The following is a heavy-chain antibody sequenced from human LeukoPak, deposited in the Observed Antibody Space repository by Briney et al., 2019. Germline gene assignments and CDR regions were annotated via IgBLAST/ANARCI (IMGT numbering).Heavy chain of an antibody. V-gene: IGHV1-69*13. J-gene: IGHJ3*02. CDR1: GGTFSSYA. CDR2: NIPIFGTA. CDR3: ARLGLVRGVIAGSGAFDI. D-gene: IGHD3-10*01. Sequence: GASVKVSCKASGGTFSSYAISWVRQAPGQGLEWMGGNIPIFGTANYAQKFQGRVTITADESTSTAYMELSSLRSEDTAVYYCARLGLVRGVIAGSGAFDIWGQGTMVTVSS.